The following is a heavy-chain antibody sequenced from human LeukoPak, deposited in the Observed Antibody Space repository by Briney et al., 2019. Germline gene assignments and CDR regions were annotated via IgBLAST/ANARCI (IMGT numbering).Heavy chain of an antibody. Sequence: GGSLRLSCAASGFTFSSYAMHWVGQAPGKGLEWVAVISYDGSNKYYADSVKGRFTISRDNSKNTLYLQMNSLRAEDTAVYYCARAGSGSYLDYWGQGTLVTVSS. CDR1: GFTFSSYA. CDR2: ISYDGSNK. J-gene: IGHJ4*02. D-gene: IGHD1-26*01. V-gene: IGHV3-30*04. CDR3: ARAGSGSYLDY.